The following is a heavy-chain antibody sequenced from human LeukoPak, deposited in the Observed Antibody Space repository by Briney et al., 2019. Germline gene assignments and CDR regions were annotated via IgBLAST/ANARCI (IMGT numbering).Heavy chain of an antibody. CDR3: ARVGKEYYYDSSGYGMDV. CDR1: GYTFTGYY. Sequence: ASVKVSCKASGYTFTGYYMHWVRQAPGQGLEWMGWINPNSGGTNFAQKFQGWVTMTRDTSISTAYMELSRLRSDDTAVYYCARVGKEYYYDSSGYGMDVWGQGTTVTVSS. V-gene: IGHV1-2*04. CDR2: INPNSGGT. D-gene: IGHD3-22*01. J-gene: IGHJ6*02.